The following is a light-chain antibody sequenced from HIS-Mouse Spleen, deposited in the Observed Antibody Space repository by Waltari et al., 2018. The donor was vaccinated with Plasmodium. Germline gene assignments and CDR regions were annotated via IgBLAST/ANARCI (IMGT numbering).Light chain of an antibody. J-gene: IGLJ3*02. Sequence: SYELTQPPSVSVSPGQTARITCSGDALPKKYAYWYQQKSGQAPVLVIYEDSKRPSGIPGRFSGSRSETMATLTISGAQVEDEADYYCYSTDSSGNHRVFGGGTKLTVL. CDR2: EDS. V-gene: IGLV3-10*01. CDR3: YSTDSSGNHRV. CDR1: ALPKKY.